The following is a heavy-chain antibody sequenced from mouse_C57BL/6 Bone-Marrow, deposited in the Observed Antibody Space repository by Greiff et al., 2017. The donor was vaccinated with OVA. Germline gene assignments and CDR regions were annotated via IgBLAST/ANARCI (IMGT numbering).Heavy chain of an antibody. CDR3: TTVVENYAMDD. Sequence: VQLQQSGAELVRPGASVKLSCTASGFNIKDDYMHWVKQRPEQGLEWIGWIDPENGDTEYASKFQGKATITADTSSNTAYLQLSSLTSEDTAVYYCTTVVENYAMDDWGQGTSVTVSS. J-gene: IGHJ4*01. D-gene: IGHD1-1*01. V-gene: IGHV14-4*01. CDR1: GFNIKDDY. CDR2: IDPENGDT.